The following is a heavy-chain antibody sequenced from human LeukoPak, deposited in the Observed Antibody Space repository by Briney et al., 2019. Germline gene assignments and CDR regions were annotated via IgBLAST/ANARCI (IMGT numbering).Heavy chain of an antibody. Sequence: NPSETLSLTCAVSGGSINDYYWTWIRQARGKGLEWIGYIYYSGTTDYNPSLKSRVTMPVDTSQNQSSLKLTSSTAADTAVYYCSSLVRGALTSNCSGPWGQGTLVTLSP. V-gene: IGHV4-59*01. J-gene: IGHJ5*02. D-gene: IGHD2-8*01. CDR1: GGSINDYY. CDR2: IYYSGTT. CDR3: SSLVRGALTSNCSGP.